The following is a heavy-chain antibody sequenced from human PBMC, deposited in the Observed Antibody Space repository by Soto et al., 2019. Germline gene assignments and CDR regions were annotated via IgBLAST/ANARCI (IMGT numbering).Heavy chain of an antibody. CDR1: GGSISSGGYS. V-gene: IGHV4-30-2*01. D-gene: IGHD4-4*01. CDR3: ARYLLAPDDYSIPETNWFDP. Sequence: PSETLSLTCAVSGGSISSGGYSWSWIRQPPGKGLEWIGYIYHSGSTYYNPSLKSRVTISVDRSKNQFSLKLSSVTAADTAVYYCARYLLAPDDYSIPETNWFDPWGQGTLVTVSS. CDR2: IYHSGST. J-gene: IGHJ5*02.